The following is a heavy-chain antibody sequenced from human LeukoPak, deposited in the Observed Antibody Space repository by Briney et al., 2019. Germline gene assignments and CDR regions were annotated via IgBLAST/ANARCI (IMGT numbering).Heavy chain of an antibody. V-gene: IGHV3-74*01. D-gene: IGHD3/OR15-3a*01. CDR3: AKENESPDL. CDR2: MNSDGSIT. J-gene: IGHJ4*02. Sequence: GGSLRLSCAASGFTFSIYWMHWVRQTPGEGLVWVSNMNSDGSITNYADSVRGRFTISRDNAKNTLYLQMNSLGVEDTGIYYCAKENESPDLWGQGTLVTVSS. CDR1: GFTFSIYW.